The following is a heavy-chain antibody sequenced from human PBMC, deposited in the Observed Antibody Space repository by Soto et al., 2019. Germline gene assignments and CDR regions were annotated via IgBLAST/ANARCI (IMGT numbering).Heavy chain of an antibody. CDR1: GFTFSSLG. CDR3: AIARGSIWAPFDN. J-gene: IGHJ4*02. Sequence: QVKLVDSGGGVVQPGRSLRLSCAASGFTFSSLGMDWVRQAPGKGLEWVALISYDGSKKYYGDSVTGRSTISSDNSRNTLHLPMHVLRPEDPGVYYCAIARGSIWAPFDNWGQGPLVTVSS. D-gene: IGHD3-9*01. CDR2: ISYDGSKK. V-gene: IGHV3-30-3*01.